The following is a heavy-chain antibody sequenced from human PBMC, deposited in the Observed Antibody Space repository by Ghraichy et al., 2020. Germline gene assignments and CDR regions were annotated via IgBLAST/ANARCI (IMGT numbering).Heavy chain of an antibody. CDR1: GGSFSGYY. Sequence: SETLSLTCAVYGGSFSGYYWSWIRQPPGKGLEWIGEINHSGSTNYNPSLKSRVTISVDTSKNQFSLKLSSVTAADTAVYYCARVPHPYGLRRYFDYWGQGTLVTVSS. CDR2: INHSGST. V-gene: IGHV4-34*01. CDR3: ARVPHPYGLRRYFDY. J-gene: IGHJ4*02. D-gene: IGHD4-17*01.